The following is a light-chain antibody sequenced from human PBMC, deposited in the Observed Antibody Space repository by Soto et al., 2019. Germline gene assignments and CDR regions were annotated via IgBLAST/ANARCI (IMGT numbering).Light chain of an antibody. J-gene: IGKJ5*01. V-gene: IGKV3-20*01. CDR3: QQYGTSEII. Sequence: EIVLTQSPGTLCLSPGERATLSCLASQTLSNSFIAWYQQKPGQAPRLLIYDTSSRATGVPDRYSASGSGTDFTLTISRLEPEDFAVFFCQQYGTSEIIFGQGTRLEIK. CDR2: DTS. CDR1: QTLSNSF.